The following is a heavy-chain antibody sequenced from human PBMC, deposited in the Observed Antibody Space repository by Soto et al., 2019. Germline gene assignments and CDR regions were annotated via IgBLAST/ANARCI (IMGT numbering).Heavy chain of an antibody. D-gene: IGHD3-3*01. CDR2: ISGSGGST. Sequence: QPGGSLRLSCAASGFTFSSYAMSWVRQAPGKGLEWVSAISGSGGSTYYADSVKGRFTISRDNSKNTLYLQMNSLRAEDTAVYYCAKSRPADYDFWSGPYDALYYMDVWGKGTTVTVSS. V-gene: IGHV3-23*01. CDR3: AKSRPADYDFWSGPYDALYYMDV. CDR1: GFTFSSYA. J-gene: IGHJ6*03.